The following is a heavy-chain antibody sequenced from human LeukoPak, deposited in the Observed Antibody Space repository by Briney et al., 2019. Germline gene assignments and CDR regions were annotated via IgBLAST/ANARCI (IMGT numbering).Heavy chain of an antibody. CDR2: TSNKANSYTT. CDR3: ARSISSPDTPFDY. Sequence: GGSLRLSCAASGFTFSDHYMDWVRQAPGKGLEWVGRTSNKANSYTTDYAASVKGRFTISRDDSRNSLYLQINSLKTEDTAVYYCARSISSPDTPFDYWGQGTLVTVSS. V-gene: IGHV3-72*01. CDR1: GFTFSDHY. D-gene: IGHD2-2*02. J-gene: IGHJ4*02.